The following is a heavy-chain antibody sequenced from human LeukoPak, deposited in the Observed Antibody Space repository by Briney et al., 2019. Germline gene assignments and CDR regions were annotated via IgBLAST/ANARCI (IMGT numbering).Heavy chain of an antibody. V-gene: IGHV1-18*01. J-gene: IGHJ4*02. CDR2: ISAYNGDT. CDR3: ARDYAISMIIVQEPTLDY. Sequence: ASVTVSCKASGYTFTSYGISWVRQAPGQGLEWMGWISAYNGDTKYAQKLQGRVTMTTDTSTSTVYMELKSLRSDDTAVYYCARDYAISMIIVQEPTLDYWGQGTLVTVSS. D-gene: IGHD3-22*01. CDR1: GYTFTSYG.